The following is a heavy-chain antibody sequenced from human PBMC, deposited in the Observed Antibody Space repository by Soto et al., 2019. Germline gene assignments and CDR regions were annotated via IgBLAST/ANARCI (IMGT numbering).Heavy chain of an antibody. D-gene: IGHD3-3*01. Sequence: PSETLSHTCTVSGGSIRSGDYYLSWIRQPPGKGLEWIGYIYYSGSTYYNPSLKSRVTISVDTSKNQFSLKLSSVTAADTAVYYCARAPTWTNNWFDPWGQGTLVTVSS. J-gene: IGHJ5*02. CDR2: IYYSGST. CDR1: GGSIRSGDYY. CDR3: ARAPTWTNNWFDP. V-gene: IGHV4-30-4*01.